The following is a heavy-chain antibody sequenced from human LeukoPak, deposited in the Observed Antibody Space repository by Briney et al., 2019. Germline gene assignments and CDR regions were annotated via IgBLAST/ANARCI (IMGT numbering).Heavy chain of an antibody. CDR3: ARGPSAGYYFDY. J-gene: IGHJ4*02. D-gene: IGHD6-13*01. V-gene: IGHV3-23*01. CDR2: ISGSGGST. CDR1: GFTFSSYA. Sequence: GGSLRLSCAASGFTFSSYAMSWVRQAPGKGLEWVSAISGSGGSTYYADSVKGRFTISRDNSKNTLYLQMNSLRAEDTAVYYCARGPSAGYYFDYWGQGTLVTVSS.